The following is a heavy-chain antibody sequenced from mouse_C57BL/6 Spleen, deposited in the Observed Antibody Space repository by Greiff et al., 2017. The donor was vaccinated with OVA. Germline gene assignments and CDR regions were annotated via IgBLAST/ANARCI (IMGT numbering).Heavy chain of an antibody. J-gene: IGHJ1*03. Sequence: EVQLQQSGPELVKPGASVKISCKASGYTFTDYYMNWVKQSHGKSLEWIGDINPKNGGTSYNQKFKGKATLTVDKSSSTAYMELRSLTSEDSAVYYCARTVAVYFDVWGTGTTVTVSS. CDR3: ARTVAVYFDV. CDR2: INPKNGGT. V-gene: IGHV1-26*01. CDR1: GYTFTDYY. D-gene: IGHD1-1*01.